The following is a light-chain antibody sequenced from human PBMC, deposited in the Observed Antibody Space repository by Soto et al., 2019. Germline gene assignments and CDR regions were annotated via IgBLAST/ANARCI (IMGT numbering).Light chain of an antibody. V-gene: IGLV1-44*01. J-gene: IGLJ2*01. Sequence: QSVLTQPPSASGTPGQRVTISCSGSSSNIGSHTVNWYQNLPGTAPKLLIYSDDQRPSGVPDRFSGSKSGTSASLAISGLQSEDEADYYCAAWDDSLNGVVFGGGTKLTVL. CDR1: SSNIGSHT. CDR2: SDD. CDR3: AAWDDSLNGVV.